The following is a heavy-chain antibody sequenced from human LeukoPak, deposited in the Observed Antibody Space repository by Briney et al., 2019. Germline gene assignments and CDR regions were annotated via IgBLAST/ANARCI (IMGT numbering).Heavy chain of an antibody. CDR1: GFTFSDYY. V-gene: IGHV3-11*06. J-gene: IGHJ4*02. Sequence: GGSLRLSCVASGFTFSDYYMSWIRQAPGKGLEWVSYISSSSSYTNYADSVKGRFTISRDNAKNSLYLQMNSLRAEDTAVYYCAREYSGYFFDYWGQGTLVTVSS. CDR3: AREYSGYFFDY. D-gene: IGHD5-12*01. CDR2: ISSSSSYT.